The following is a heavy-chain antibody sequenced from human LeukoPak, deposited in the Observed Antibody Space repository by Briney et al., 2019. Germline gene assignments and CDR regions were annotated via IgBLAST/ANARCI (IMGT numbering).Heavy chain of an antibody. CDR3: ARGPRSSWLLYFQH. CDR1: GGSFSGYY. J-gene: IGHJ1*01. D-gene: IGHD6-13*01. CDR2: INHSEST. Sequence: PSETLSLTSAVYGGSFSGYYWGWLRPPPGKGLEWIGEINHSESTNYNPSLKSRVTISVDTSKNQFSLKLSSVTAADTAVYYCARGPRSSWLLYFQHWGQGTLVTVSS. V-gene: IGHV4-34*01.